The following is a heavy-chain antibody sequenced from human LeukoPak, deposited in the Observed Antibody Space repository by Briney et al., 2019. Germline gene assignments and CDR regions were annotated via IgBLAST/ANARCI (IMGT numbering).Heavy chain of an antibody. D-gene: IGHD5-12*01. J-gene: IGHJ4*02. CDR3: ARGSYSGYEDY. CDR2: FSGYNGNT. CDR1: GXTFTNYG. V-gene: IGHV1-18*04. Sequence: GXTFTNYGITWVRQAPGQGLXWMGWFSGYNGNTNYAQKLQGRVTMTADTSTSTASMELRSLRSDDTAVYYCARGSYSGYEDYWGQGTLVTVSS.